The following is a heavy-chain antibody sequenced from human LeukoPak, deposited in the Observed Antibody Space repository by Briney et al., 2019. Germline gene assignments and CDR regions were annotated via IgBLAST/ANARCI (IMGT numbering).Heavy chain of an antibody. CDR1: GFTFSSYA. CDR2: ISATGGGT. CDR3: ARVQGGVLGIRYYYYGMDV. J-gene: IGHJ6*02. D-gene: IGHD3-16*01. V-gene: IGHV3-23*01. Sequence: PGGSLRLSCAASGFTFSSYAMSWVRQAPGKGLDWVSTISATGGGTVYADSVKGRFTISRDNSKNTLLLQMNSLRADDTAVYYCARVQGGVLGIRYYYYGMDVWGQGTTVTVSS.